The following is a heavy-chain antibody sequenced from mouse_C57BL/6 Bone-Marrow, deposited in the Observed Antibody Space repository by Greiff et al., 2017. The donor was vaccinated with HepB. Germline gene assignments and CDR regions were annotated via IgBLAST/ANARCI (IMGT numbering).Heavy chain of an antibody. J-gene: IGHJ4*01. D-gene: IGHD2-2*01. CDR1: GYTFTAYY. Sequence: VQLQQSGAELVRPGASVKLSCKASGYTFTAYYINWVKQRPGQGLEWIARIYPGSGNTYYNEKFKGKATLTAEKSSSTAYMQLSSLTSEDSAVYCGARGGYGGAMDDWGQGTSVTVSS. CDR2: IYPGSGNT. V-gene: IGHV1-76*01. CDR3: ARGGYGGAMDD.